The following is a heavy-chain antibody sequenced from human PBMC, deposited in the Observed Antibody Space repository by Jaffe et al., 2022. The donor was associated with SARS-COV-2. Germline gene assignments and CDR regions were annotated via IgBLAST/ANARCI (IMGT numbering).Heavy chain of an antibody. D-gene: IGHD2-2*01. V-gene: IGHV2-5*01. CDR2: VYWNEDK. J-gene: IGHJ4*02. Sequence: QITLKESGPTLVRPRQTLTLTCTFSGFSLSTSGVGVGWIRQPPGKALEWLALVYWNEDKYYNPSLKSRLTIARDTSKDQVILAMTNMDPVDTATYFCAHIEMKIVVEPRTTPKKHYFFDYWGQGTLVTVSS. CDR3: AHIEMKIVVEPRTTPKKHYFFDY. CDR1: GFSLSTSGVG.